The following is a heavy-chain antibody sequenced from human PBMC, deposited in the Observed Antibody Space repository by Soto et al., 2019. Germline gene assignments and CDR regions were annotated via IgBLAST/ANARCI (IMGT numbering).Heavy chain of an antibody. V-gene: IGHV3-23*01. CDR2: LIGGHYGT. Sequence: PGGSLGLSCTASGFTLQNYAMAWVRQAPGKGLEWVSTLIGGHYGTAYSYSVKGRFTVSRDNSKNCLYLQMNSLGVEDTAMYFCAKGKSTGDIDWFDPWGQGSLVTVSS. CDR3: AKGKSTGDIDWFDP. D-gene: IGHD3-10*01. J-gene: IGHJ5*02. CDR1: GFTLQNYA.